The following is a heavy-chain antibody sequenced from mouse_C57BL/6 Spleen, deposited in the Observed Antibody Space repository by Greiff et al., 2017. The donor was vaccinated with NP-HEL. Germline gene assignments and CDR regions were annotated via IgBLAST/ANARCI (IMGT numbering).Heavy chain of an antibody. CDR3: TRGIYDGYYVDY. D-gene: IGHD2-3*01. V-gene: IGHV5-9-1*02. J-gene: IGHJ2*01. Sequence: EVHLVESGEGLVKPGGSLKLSCAASGFTFSSYAMSWVRQTPEKRLEWVAYISSGGDYIYYADTVKGRFTISRDNARNTLYLQMSSLKSEDTAMYYCTRGIYDGYYVDYWGQGTTLTVSS. CDR1: GFTFSSYA. CDR2: ISSGGDYI.